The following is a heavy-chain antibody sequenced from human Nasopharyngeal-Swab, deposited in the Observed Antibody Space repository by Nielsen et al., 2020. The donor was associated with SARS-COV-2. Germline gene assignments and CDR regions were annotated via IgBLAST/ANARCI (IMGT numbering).Heavy chain of an antibody. V-gene: IGHV3-48*03. D-gene: IGHD6-6*01. CDR3: ARSGYSSSRVDYFDY. J-gene: IGHJ4*02. CDR2: ISSSGSTI. Sequence: GESLNISCASSGFTFSSYEMNWVRPAPGKGLEWVSYISSSGSTIYYADSVKCRFTISRDNAKNSLYLQMNSLRAEDTAVYYCARSGYSSSRVDYFDYWGQGTLVTVSS. CDR1: GFTFSSYE.